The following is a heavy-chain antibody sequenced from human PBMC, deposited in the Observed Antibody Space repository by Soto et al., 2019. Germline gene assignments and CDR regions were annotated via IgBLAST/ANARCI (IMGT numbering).Heavy chain of an antibody. J-gene: IGHJ4*02. Sequence: QLQLQESGSGLVKPSQTLSLTCAVSGDSISSGGYSWNWIRQPPGKGLEWIGYIYHSGCTDYNPSLKSRVTITVDTSNNPFSLKLSSVTAADTAVYYCAGDSRSGYYLDYWGQGTLVTVSS. CDR2: IYHSGCT. V-gene: IGHV4-30-2*01. CDR1: GDSISSGGYS. CDR3: AGDSRSGYYLDY. D-gene: IGHD3-22*01.